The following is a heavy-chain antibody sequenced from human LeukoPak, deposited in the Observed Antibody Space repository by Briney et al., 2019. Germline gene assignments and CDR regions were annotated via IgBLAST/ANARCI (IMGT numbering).Heavy chain of an antibody. J-gene: IGHJ4*02. CDR3: VSFYETY. D-gene: IGHD2-2*01. CDR2: INSDGSWT. V-gene: IGHV3-74*01. CDR1: GLTVTNAW. Sequence: GGSLRLSCSASGLTVTNAWMNWVRQAPGKGLVWVSHINSDGSWTGYADSVKGRFTISKDNAKNMVYLHMNSLRVDDTAVYYCVSFYETYWGRGTLVTVSS.